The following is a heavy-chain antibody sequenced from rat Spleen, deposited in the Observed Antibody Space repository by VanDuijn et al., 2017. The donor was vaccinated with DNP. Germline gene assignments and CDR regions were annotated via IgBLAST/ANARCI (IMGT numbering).Heavy chain of an antibody. CDR3: TAEGTAGFFDY. CDR1: GLNFNDYW. Sequence: VQLVESGGGLVQPGRSLKLSCVASGLNFNDYWMGWVRQAPGKGLEWVTRIRTKPNNYATYYADSVKGRFTISRDDSKSMVYLQMDNLKTEDTAMYYCTAEGTAGFFDYWGQGVMVTVSS. CDR2: IRTKPNNYAT. D-gene: IGHD4-4*01. J-gene: IGHJ2*01. V-gene: IGHV10-5*01.